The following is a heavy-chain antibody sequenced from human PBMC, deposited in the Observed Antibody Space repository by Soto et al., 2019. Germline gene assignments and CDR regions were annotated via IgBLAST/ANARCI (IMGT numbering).Heavy chain of an antibody. Sequence: PSETLSLTCTVSGGSISSSSYYWGWIRQPPGKGLEWIGSIYYSGSTYYNPSLKSRVTISVDTSKNQFSLKLSSVTAADTAVYYCATETTVTIERLGYLDYWGQGTLVTVSS. V-gene: IGHV4-39*01. J-gene: IGHJ4*02. CDR1: GGSISSSSYY. CDR3: ATETTVTIERLGYLDY. D-gene: IGHD4-17*01. CDR2: IYYSGST.